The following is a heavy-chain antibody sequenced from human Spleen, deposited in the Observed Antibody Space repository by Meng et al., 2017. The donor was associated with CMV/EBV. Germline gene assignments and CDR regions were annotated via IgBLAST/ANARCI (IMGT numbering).Heavy chain of an antibody. Sequence: SVRVYCKTSGCPFTSYDLHWVRQAPGQRPEWKGWSNAGNDNTKYSQEFQDTVTITRDTSASTAYMELSRLKSDDTAVYYCTRSQYNDYWGRGTLVTVSS. V-gene: IGHV1-3*02. D-gene: IGHD1-1*01. CDR1: GCPFTSYD. CDR3: TRSQYNDY. J-gene: IGHJ4*02. CDR2: SNAGNDNT.